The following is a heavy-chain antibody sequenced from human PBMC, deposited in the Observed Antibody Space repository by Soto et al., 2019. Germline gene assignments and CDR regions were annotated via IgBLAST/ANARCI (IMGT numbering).Heavy chain of an antibody. V-gene: IGHV3-21*01. CDR3: ARDPVVYFSGGIFPKPGYFDY. Sequence: GGSLRLSCAASGFTFSSYSMNWVRQAPGKGLEWVSSISSSSSYIYYADSVKGRFTISRDNAKNSLYLQMNSLRAEDTALYYCARDPVVYFSGGIFPKPGYFDYWGQGTLVTVSS. D-gene: IGHD2-15*01. J-gene: IGHJ4*02. CDR2: ISSSSSYI. CDR1: GFTFSSYS.